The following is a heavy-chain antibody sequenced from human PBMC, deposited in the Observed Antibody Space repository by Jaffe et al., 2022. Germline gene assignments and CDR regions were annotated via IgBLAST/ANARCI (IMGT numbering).Heavy chain of an antibody. V-gene: IGHV4-39*01. CDR1: GGSISSSSYY. D-gene: IGHD3-16*01. Sequence: QLQLQESGPGLVKPSETLSLTCTVSGGSISSSSYYWGWIRQPPGKGLEWIGSIYYSGSTYYNPSLKSRVTISVDTSKNQFSLKLSSVTAADTAVYYCARQGDIWGSYRSQVGVYYYYYMDVWGKGTTVTVSS. CDR2: IYYSGST. CDR3: ARQGDIWGSYRSQVGVYYYYYMDV. J-gene: IGHJ6*03.